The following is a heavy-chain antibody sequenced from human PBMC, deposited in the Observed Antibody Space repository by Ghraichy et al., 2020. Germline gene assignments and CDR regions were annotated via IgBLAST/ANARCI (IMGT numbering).Heavy chain of an antibody. Sequence: GGSLRLSCAASGFTVSSNYMTWVRQAPGKGLEWVSVIYSGGSTNYADSVKGRFTISRDNSKNTLYLQMNSLRAEDTAVYYCTRDSGAVAWIWGQGTMVTVSS. CDR2: IYSGGST. D-gene: IGHD6-19*01. V-gene: IGHV3-66*02. CDR1: GFTVSSNY. CDR3: TRDSGAVAWI. J-gene: IGHJ3*02.